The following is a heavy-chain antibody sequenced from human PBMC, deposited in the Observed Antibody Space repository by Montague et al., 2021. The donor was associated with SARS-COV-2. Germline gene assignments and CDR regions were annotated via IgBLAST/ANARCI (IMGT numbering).Heavy chain of an antibody. CDR1: GFTSGDYQ. Sequence: SLRLSCAASGFTSGDYQMTWVRQAPGKGLQWVANINQDETAKTYVDSVKGRFTISRDNAKNSLILQVNSLKDEDTAVYYCARSPRGSGTGWLDYWGQGTLVTASS. V-gene: IGHV3-7*01. D-gene: IGHD3/OR15-3a*01. J-gene: IGHJ4*02. CDR3: ARSPRGSGTGWLDY. CDR2: INQDETAK.